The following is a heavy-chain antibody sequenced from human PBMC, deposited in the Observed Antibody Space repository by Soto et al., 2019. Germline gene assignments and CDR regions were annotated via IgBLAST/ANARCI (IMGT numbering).Heavy chain of an antibody. CDR2: ISYDGSNK. CDR3: AREDLTSDYYYYGMDV. V-gene: IGHV3-30-3*01. CDR1: GFTFSSYA. J-gene: IGHJ6*02. Sequence: GGSLRLSCTASGFTFSSYAMHWVRQAPGKGLEWAAVISYDGSNKYYADSVKGRFTISRDNSKNTLHLQMNSLRAEDTAVYYCAREDLTSDYYYYGMDVWGQGTTVTVSS. D-gene: IGHD4-4*01.